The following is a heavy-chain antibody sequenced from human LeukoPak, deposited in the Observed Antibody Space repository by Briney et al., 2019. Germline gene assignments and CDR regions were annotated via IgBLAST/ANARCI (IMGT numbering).Heavy chain of an antibody. CDR2: IYYTGST. CDR3: ARGGDSSGYEGRFDP. V-gene: IGHV4-30-4*07. D-gene: IGHD3-22*01. CDR1: GGSISRSGYS. Sequence: PSETLSLTCAVSGGSISRSGYSWSWIRQPPGKGLDWIAYIYYTGSTYYNPSLKSRVTISLDTSKNQFSLRLTSVTAADTAVYYCARGGDSSGYEGRFDPWGQGTLVTVSS. J-gene: IGHJ5*02.